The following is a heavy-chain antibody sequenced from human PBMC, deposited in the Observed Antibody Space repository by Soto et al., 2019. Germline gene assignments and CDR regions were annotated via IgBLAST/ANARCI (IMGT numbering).Heavy chain of an antibody. CDR2: IIPIFGTA. J-gene: IGHJ1*01. CDR3: ARDRVVVDYGGNSGVGYFQH. V-gene: IGHV1-69*13. Sequence: AVKVSCKASGGTFSSYAISWVRQAPGQGLEWMGGIIPIFGTANYAQKFQGRVTITADESTSTAYMELSSLRSEDTAVYYCARDRVVVDYGGNSGVGYFQHWGQGTLVTVS. CDR1: GGTFSSYA. D-gene: IGHD4-17*01.